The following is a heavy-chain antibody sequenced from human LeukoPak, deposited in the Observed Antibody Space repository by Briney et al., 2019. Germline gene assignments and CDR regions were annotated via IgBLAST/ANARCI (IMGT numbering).Heavy chain of an antibody. D-gene: IGHD3-10*02. J-gene: IGHJ6*04. CDR3: AELGITMIGGV. CDR2: ITSSSSYI. CDR1: GFTFTKFW. V-gene: IGHV3-21*01. Sequence: GGSLRLSCEAYGFTFTKFWMSWVRQAPGKGLEWVSSITSSSSYIYYADSVKGRFTISRDNAKNSLYLQMNSLRAEDTAVYYCAELGITMIGGVWGKGTTVTISS.